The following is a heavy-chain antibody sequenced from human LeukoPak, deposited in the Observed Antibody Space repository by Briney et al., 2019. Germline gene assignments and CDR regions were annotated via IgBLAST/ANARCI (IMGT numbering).Heavy chain of an antibody. CDR1: GLYGSHNY. D-gene: IGHD4-17*01. V-gene: IGHV3-53*01. CDR2: MHTSGDT. CDR3: IVFGDSNH. J-gene: IGHJ5*02. Sequence: GGSVRLSCAASGLYGSHNYVGWVRQAPGKGLEWVSGMHTSGDTCYADSVKGRFTISRDTSKNALYLQINSLRVEDTAVYYRIVFGDSNHWGQGTLVTVSS.